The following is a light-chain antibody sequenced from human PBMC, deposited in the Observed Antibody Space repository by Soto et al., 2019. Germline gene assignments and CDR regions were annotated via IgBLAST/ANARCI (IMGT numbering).Light chain of an antibody. V-gene: IGLV2-14*03. CDR3: SSYTTSNTRQIV. CDR2: DVS. Sequence: QSALTQPASVSGSPGQSINISCTGTSSDVGGYNYVSWYQHHPGKAPKLIIYDVSNRPSGVSNPFSGSKSGNTASLTISGLQPEDEADYYCSSYTTSNTRQIVFGTGPKVPVL. J-gene: IGLJ1*01. CDR1: SSDVGGYNY.